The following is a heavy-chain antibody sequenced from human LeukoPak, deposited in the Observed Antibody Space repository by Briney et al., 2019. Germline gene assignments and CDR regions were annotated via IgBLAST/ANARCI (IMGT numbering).Heavy chain of an antibody. D-gene: IGHD3-22*01. CDR3: ARGMDYYGSSGYYSPGYGMDV. CDR1: GFTFSSYS. V-gene: IGHV3-21*01. Sequence: GGSLRLSCAASGFTFSSYSMNWVRQAPGKGLEWVSSISSSSSYIYYADSVKGRFTISRDNAKNSLYLQMNSLRAEDTAVYYCARGMDYYGSSGYYSPGYGMDVWGQGTTVTVSS. J-gene: IGHJ6*02. CDR2: ISSSSSYI.